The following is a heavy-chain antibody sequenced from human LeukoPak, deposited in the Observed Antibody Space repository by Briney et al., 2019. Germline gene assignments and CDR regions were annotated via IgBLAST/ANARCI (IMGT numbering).Heavy chain of an antibody. J-gene: IGHJ6*03. CDR2: INHSGST. Sequence: SETLSLTCAVYGGSFSGYYWSWIRQPPGKGLEWIGEINHSGSTNYNPSLKSRVTISVDTSKNQFSLKLSSVTAADTAVYYCARVSSSSWPYYYYYMDVWGKGTTVTISS. D-gene: IGHD6-13*01. CDR3: ARVSSSSWPYYYYYMDV. V-gene: IGHV4-34*01. CDR1: GGSFSGYY.